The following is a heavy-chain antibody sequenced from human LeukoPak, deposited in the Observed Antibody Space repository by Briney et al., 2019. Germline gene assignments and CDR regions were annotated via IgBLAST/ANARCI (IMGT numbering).Heavy chain of an antibody. J-gene: IGHJ4*02. CDR3: ARDVSMDIGGSDC. D-gene: IGHD2-2*03. V-gene: IGHV3-23*01. Sequence: GGPLRLTCAASGFSFSTYAMTWLRQAPGKGLEWVSTTTDDGGSTHYADAVKGRLTMSRDNSKNTLYLQLNSLRAEDTAVYYCARDVSMDIGGSDCWGPGTLVTVSS. CDR1: GFSFSTYA. CDR2: TTDDGGST.